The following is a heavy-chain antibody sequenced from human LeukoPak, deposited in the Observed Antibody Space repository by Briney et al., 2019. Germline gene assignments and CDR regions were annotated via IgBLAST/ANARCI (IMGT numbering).Heavy chain of an antibody. J-gene: IGHJ3*02. CDR1: GFSLSTSGMC. CDR2: IDWDDDK. CDR3: ARIAMGATTGNDAFDI. D-gene: IGHD1-26*01. Sequence: ESGPTLVNPTQTLTLTCTFSGFSLSTSGMCVSWIRQPPGKALEWLARIDWDDDKYYSTSLKTRLTISKDTSKNQVVLTMTNMDPVDTATYYCARIAMGATTGNDAFDIWGQGTMATVSS. V-gene: IGHV2-70*11.